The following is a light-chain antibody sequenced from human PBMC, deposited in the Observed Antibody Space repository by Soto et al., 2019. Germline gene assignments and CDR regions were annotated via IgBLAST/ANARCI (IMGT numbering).Light chain of an antibody. J-gene: IGKJ1*01. Sequence: DIQMTQSPSTLSASVGDRVTITCRASQSISSWLAWYQQKPGKAPEVLIYKASSLESGVPSRFSGSGSGTECTLTISSLQPDDFAPYYCQQYNSYSRTFGQGTKVEIK. V-gene: IGKV1-5*03. CDR1: QSISSW. CDR2: KAS. CDR3: QQYNSYSRT.